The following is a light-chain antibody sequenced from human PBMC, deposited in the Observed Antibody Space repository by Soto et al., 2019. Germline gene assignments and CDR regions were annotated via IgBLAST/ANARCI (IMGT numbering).Light chain of an antibody. J-gene: IGKJ4*01. CDR2: DSS. V-gene: IGKV1-9*01. CDR3: QQLNAYPLT. CDR1: QPXSTY. Sequence: DIPLTQCPSVLSASVGDRLTITCRASQPXSTYLALYQQTSGKAPKLLXSDSSTLQRGVPSRFRGSGSGTQFTLTISSLQPEDFANYYCQQLNAYPLTFGGGTKVDIK.